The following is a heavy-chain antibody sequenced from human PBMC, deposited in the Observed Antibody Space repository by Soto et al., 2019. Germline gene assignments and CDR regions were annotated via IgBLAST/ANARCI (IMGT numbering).Heavy chain of an antibody. D-gene: IGHD3-22*01. CDR1: GGSISSGGYY. V-gene: IGHV4-31*03. J-gene: IGHJ4*02. CDR2: IYYSGST. Sequence: QVQLQESGPGLVKPSQTLSLTCTVSGGSISSGGYYWSWIRQHPGKGLEWIGYIYYSGSTYYNPSHKSRVTISVDTSKNQLSLKLSSVTAADTAVYYCARAGVVVVGTGFFDYWGQGTLVTVSS. CDR3: ARAGVVVVGTGFFDY.